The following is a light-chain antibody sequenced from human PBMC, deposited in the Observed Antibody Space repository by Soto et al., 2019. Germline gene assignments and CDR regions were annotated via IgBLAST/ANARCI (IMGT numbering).Light chain of an antibody. Sequence: QPVLTQPPSVSGAPGQRVTISCTGSSSNIGAGYDVHWYQHLPETAPKLLIYGDTNRPSGVPDRISGSKSGTSASLAITGLRAEDEADYSCQSYDTSLNVWVFGGGTKLTVL. V-gene: IGLV1-40*01. CDR1: SSNIGAGYD. J-gene: IGLJ3*02. CDR2: GDT. CDR3: QSYDTSLNVWV.